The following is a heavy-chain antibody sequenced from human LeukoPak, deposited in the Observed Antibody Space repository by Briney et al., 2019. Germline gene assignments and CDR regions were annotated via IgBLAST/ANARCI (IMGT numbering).Heavy chain of an antibody. V-gene: IGHV4-39*07. J-gene: IGHJ6*03. CDR1: GGSISSSSYY. D-gene: IGHD6-13*01. Sequence: PSETLSLTCTVSGGSISSSSYYWGWIRQPPGKGLEWIGSIYYSGSTYYNPSLKSRVTISVDTSKNQFSLKLSSVTAADTAVYYCARASSSWYYYYYYMDVWGKGTTVTVSS. CDR2: IYYSGST. CDR3: ARASSSWYYYYYYMDV.